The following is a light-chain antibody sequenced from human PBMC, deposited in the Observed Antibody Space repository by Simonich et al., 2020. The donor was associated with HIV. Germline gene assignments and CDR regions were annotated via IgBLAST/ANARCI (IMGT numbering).Light chain of an antibody. CDR3: QQYNNWPLT. J-gene: IGKJ1*01. CDR1: QSVSSN. CDR2: GAS. Sequence: EIVMTQSPATLSVSPGERPTLSCRASQSVSSNLAWYQQKPGQAPRLLIYGASTRATGIPARFSGSGSGTELTLTISSLQSEDFAVYYCQQYNNWPLTFGQGTKVEIK. V-gene: IGKV3-15*01.